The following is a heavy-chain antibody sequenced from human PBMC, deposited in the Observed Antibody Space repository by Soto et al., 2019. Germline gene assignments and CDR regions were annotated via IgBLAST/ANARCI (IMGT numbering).Heavy chain of an antibody. CDR3: ASPKYYYDSSGYSLPLHY. J-gene: IGHJ4*02. CDR2: INPSGGST. CDR1: GYTFTSYY. V-gene: IGHV1-46*01. D-gene: IGHD3-22*01. Sequence: ASVKVSCKASGYTFTSYYMHWVRRAPGQGLEWMGIINPSGGSTSYAQKFQGRVTMTRDTSTSTVYMELSSLRSEDTAVYYCASPKYYYDSSGYSLPLHYWGQGTLVTVSS.